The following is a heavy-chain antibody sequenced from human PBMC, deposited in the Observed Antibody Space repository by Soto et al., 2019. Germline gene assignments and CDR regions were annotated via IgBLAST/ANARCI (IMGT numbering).Heavy chain of an antibody. CDR1: GFTFSSYA. V-gene: IGHV3-30-3*01. CDR3: ARPYSSGWYGDLDY. Sequence: QVQLVESGGGVVQPGGSLRLSCTASGFTFSSYAMHWVRQAPGKGLEWVAVISYDGSNKYYADSVKGRFTISRDNSKNTMYLQMNSLRVEDTAVYYCARPYSSGWYGDLDYWGQGTLVTVSS. CDR2: ISYDGSNK. D-gene: IGHD6-19*01. J-gene: IGHJ4*02.